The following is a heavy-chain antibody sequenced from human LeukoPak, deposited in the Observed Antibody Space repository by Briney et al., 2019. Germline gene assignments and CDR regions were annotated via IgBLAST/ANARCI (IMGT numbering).Heavy chain of an antibody. Sequence: AETLSLPCTVSGVSLSSYYWSWIRQPPGKGLEWVGYIYYSGSTNYNPSLESRLTISVDASKNQFSLKLSSVPGADAAVYYCAISIRGMGELSPLEYWGRGTLVTLSS. J-gene: IGHJ4*02. V-gene: IGHV4-59*01. CDR2: IYYSGST. CDR1: GVSLSSYY. D-gene: IGHD3-16*02. CDR3: AISIRGMGELSPLEY.